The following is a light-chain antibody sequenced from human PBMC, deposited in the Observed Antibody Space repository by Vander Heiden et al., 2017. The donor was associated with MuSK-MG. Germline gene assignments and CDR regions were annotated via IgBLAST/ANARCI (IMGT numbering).Light chain of an antibody. CDR3: QQSYSNPIT. Sequence: DIQMTQSPSSLSASVGDRVTITCRASQSISSYLNWYQQKPWKAPKLLIYAASSFQSGVPSRFSGSGSGTDFTLTISSLQPEDFATYYCQQSYSNPITFGQGTRLEIK. J-gene: IGKJ5*01. CDR1: QSISSY. CDR2: AAS. V-gene: IGKV1-39*01.